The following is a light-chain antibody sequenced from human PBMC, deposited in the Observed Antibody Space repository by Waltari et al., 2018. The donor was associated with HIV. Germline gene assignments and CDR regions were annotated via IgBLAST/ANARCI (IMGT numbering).Light chain of an antibody. CDR2: EVT. CDR1: SSDVGAYNY. V-gene: IGLV2-8*01. CDR3: SSYAGSNNVL. Sequence: QSALTQPPSASGSPGQSVAISCTGTSSDVGAYNYVSWYQQHPGKAPKLMVYEVTKRRSGVPDRFSGSKSGNKASLTVSGLQAEDEADYYCSSYAGSNNVLFGGGTKLTVL. J-gene: IGLJ2*01.